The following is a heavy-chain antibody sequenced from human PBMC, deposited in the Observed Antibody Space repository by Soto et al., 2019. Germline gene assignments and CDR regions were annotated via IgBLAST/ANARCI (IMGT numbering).Heavy chain of an antibody. CDR1: GGSVSSDY. V-gene: IGHV4-4*07. CDR2: IYIGGNT. D-gene: IGHD3-10*01. J-gene: IGHJ4*02. Sequence: PSETLSLTCTVSGGSVSSDYWSCLRQPAGRELEWFGRIYIGGNTKYSPSLKTRVTMSGDTSKNHSSLKLSSATAADTAVYYCARGDGSGTYMDYFAYWGQGTLFTV. CDR3: ARGDGSGTYMDYFAY.